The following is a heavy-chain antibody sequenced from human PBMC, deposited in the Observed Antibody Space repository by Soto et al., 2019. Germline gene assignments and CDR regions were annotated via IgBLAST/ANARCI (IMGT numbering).Heavy chain of an antibody. D-gene: IGHD3-3*01. J-gene: IGHJ4*02. CDR2: ISGSGGST. V-gene: IGHV3-23*01. Sequence: EVQLLESGGGLVQPGGSLRLSCAASGFTFSSYAMSWVRQAPGKGLEWVSAISGSGGSTYYADSVKGRFTISRDNSKNTLCLQMNSLRAEDTAVYYCAKDSRWSGSEDSFDYWGQGTLVTVSS. CDR1: GFTFSSYA. CDR3: AKDSRWSGSEDSFDY.